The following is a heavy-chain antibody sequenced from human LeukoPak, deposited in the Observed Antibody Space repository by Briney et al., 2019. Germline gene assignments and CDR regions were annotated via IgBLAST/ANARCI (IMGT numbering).Heavy chain of an antibody. V-gene: IGHV4-34*01. D-gene: IGHD1-26*01. J-gene: IGHJ4*02. CDR3: ARGRIVGANYFDY. Sequence: SETLSLTCAVYGGSFSGYYWSWIRQPPGKGLEWIGEINHSGSTNYNPSLKSRVTISVGKSKNQFSLKLNSLTAADTAVYYCARGRIVGANYFDYWGQGTLVTVSS. CDR2: INHSGST. CDR1: GGSFSGYY.